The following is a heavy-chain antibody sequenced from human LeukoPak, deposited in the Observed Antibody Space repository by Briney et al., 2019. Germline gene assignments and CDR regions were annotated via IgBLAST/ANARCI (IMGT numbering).Heavy chain of an antibody. D-gene: IGHD3-10*01. CDR1: GYTFTSYY. Sequence: GASVKVTCKASGYTFTSYYMHWVRQAPGQGLEWMGIINPSGGSTSYAQKFQGRVTMTRNTSISTAYMELSSLRSEDTAVYYCARGFRDPLGYWGQGTLVTVSS. CDR2: INPSGGST. J-gene: IGHJ4*02. V-gene: IGHV1-46*01. CDR3: ARGFRDPLGY.